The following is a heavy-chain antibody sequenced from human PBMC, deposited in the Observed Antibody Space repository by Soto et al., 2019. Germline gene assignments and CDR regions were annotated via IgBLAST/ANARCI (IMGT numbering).Heavy chain of an antibody. CDR3: ARGRTVRDY. CDR2: INHSGST. D-gene: IGHD3-10*01. Sequence: SETLSLTCTVSGGSISSSSYYWGWIRQPPGKGLEWIGEINHSGSTNYNPSLKSRVTISVDTSKNQFSLKLSSVTAADTAVYYCARGRTVRDYWGQGTLVTVSS. CDR1: GGSISSSSYY. J-gene: IGHJ4*02. V-gene: IGHV4-39*07.